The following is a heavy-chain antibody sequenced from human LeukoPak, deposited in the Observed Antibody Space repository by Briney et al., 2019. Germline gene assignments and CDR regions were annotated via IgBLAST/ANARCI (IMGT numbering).Heavy chain of an antibody. CDR3: ARLTALAGHRGAFDI. CDR2: IYYNGNT. D-gene: IGHD6-19*01. CDR1: GGSIGGHTFY. J-gene: IGHJ3*02. V-gene: IGHV4-39*01. Sequence: SETLSLTCNVSGGSIGGHTFYWDWIRQPPGEGLEWIATIYYNGNTFYNPSLKSRVAISIDMSKSQFSLHLSSVTAADTAIYYCARLTALAGHRGAFDIWGPGTMVTVSS.